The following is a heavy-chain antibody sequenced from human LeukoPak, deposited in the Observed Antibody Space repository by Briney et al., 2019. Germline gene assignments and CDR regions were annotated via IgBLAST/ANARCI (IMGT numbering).Heavy chain of an antibody. V-gene: IGHV3-48*03. J-gene: IGHJ4*02. CDR3: ASNTYYDYVWGSYRYYSGDHFDY. CDR1: GFTFSSYE. D-gene: IGHD3-16*02. Sequence: GGSLRLSCAASGFTFSSYEMNWVRQAPGKGLEWVSYISSSGSTIYYADSVKGRFTISRDNAKNSLYLQMNSLRAEDTAVYYCASNTYYDYVWGSYRYYSGDHFDYWGQGTLVTVSS. CDR2: ISSSGSTI.